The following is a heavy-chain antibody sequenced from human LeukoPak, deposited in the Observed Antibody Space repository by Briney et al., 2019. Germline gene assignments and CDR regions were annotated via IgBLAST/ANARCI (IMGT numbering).Heavy chain of an antibody. V-gene: IGHV3-30-3*01. CDR2: ISSDGSIK. J-gene: IGHJ5*02. Sequence: GGSLRLSCAASGFTFSLYAMHWVRQTPGKGLEWVAVISSDGSIKYYADSVKGRFTISRDDSKNTLYLQMNSLRPEDTALYYCARDENSGYGESWGQGTLVTVSS. CDR1: GFTFSLYA. CDR3: ARDENSGYGES. D-gene: IGHD5-12*01.